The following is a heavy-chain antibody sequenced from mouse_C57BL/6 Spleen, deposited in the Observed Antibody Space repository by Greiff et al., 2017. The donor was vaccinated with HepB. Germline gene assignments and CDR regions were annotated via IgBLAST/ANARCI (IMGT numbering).Heavy chain of an antibody. Sequence: QVQLQQPGAELVKPGASVKMSCKASGYTFTSYWITWVKQRPGQGLEWIGNINPSNGGTNYNEKFKSKATLTVDKSSSTAYMQLSSLTSEDSAVYYCARCEIYYGLFDYWGQGTTLTVSS. CDR3: ARCEIYYGLFDY. CDR1: GYTFTSYW. V-gene: IGHV1-53*01. D-gene: IGHD2-1*01. CDR2: INPSNGGT. J-gene: IGHJ2*01.